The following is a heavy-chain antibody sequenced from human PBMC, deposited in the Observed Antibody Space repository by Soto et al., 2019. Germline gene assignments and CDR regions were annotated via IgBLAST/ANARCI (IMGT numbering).Heavy chain of an antibody. J-gene: IGHJ6*02. D-gene: IGHD2-21*01. Sequence: PGGSLRLSCEASGFSLSINWMHWVRQGPEKGLMWVSGTNGDGRTIGYADPVKGRFTISRDNAKNTLYLQMNSLRAEDTAVYYCGRGVAYGMDVWGQGTTVTVSS. CDR2: TNGDGRTI. CDR1: GFSLSINW. CDR3: GRGVAYGMDV. V-gene: IGHV3-74*01.